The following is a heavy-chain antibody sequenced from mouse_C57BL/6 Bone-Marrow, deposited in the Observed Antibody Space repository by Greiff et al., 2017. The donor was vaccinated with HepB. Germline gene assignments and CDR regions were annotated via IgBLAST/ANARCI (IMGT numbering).Heavy chain of an antibody. CDR2: INPNNGGT. V-gene: IGHV1-26*01. CDR1: GYTFTDYY. CDR3: AVWYFDV. J-gene: IGHJ1*03. Sequence: EVQLQQSGPELVKPGASVKISCKASGYTFTDYYMNWVKQSHGKSLEWIGDINPNNGGTSYNQKFKGKATLTVDKSSSTAYMELRSLTSEDSAVYYGAVWYFDVWGTETAVTVSS.